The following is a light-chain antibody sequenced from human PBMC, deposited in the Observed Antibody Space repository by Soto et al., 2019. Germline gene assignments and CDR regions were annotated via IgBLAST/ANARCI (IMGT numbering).Light chain of an antibody. Sequence: QSVLTQPASVSGSPGQSITISCTGTSSDVGGYNYVSWYQQHPGKAPKLMIYDVSNRPSGVSNCFSGSKSGNTASLTISGLQAEDDADYYCSSYTSSSTLYVFGTGTKLTVL. J-gene: IGLJ1*01. CDR3: SSYTSSSTLYV. V-gene: IGLV2-14*01. CDR1: SSDVGGYNY. CDR2: DVS.